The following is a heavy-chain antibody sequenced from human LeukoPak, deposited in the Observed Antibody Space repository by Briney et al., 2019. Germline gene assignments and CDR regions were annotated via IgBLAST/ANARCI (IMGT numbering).Heavy chain of an antibody. D-gene: IGHD6-13*01. CDR3: AREEHRLAEAGTSAFDL. V-gene: IGHV3-74*01. Sequence: GGSVRLSCVASGFTFSENWMDWVRQAPGKGLAWVSHINRDGGLTNYADSVKGRFTISRDNARNTVYLQMSSLRVEDTAIYFCAREEHRLAEAGTSAFDLGGQGTLVTVSP. CDR1: GFTFSENW. J-gene: IGHJ3*01. CDR2: INRDGGLT.